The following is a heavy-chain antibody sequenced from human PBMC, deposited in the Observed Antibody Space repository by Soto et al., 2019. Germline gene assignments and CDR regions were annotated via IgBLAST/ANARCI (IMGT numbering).Heavy chain of an antibody. J-gene: IGHJ4*02. CDR1: GFTFSDHH. CDR3: SSDLGS. Sequence: EVQLVESGGNLVQPGGSLRLSCAASGFTFSDHHMDWVRQAPGKGLAWVGRTRNKANSYTTEYAASVKGRFTISRADSKNALYLQMNSLKPEDTAVYYCSSDLGSWGQGTLVTVSS. CDR2: TRNKANSYTT. V-gene: IGHV3-72*01.